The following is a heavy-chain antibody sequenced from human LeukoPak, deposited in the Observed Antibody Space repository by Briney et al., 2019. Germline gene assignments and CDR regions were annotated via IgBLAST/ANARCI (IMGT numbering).Heavy chain of an antibody. J-gene: IGHJ4*02. CDR1: GFTFSTHW. CDR3: AIDRGTFGLLNY. Sequence: PGGSLRLSCVASGFTFSTHWMYWVRQAPGKGLVWVARINSDGSTTTYADSVKGRFTISRDNAKNTLYLQMNSLRAEDTAVYYCAIDRGTFGLLNYWGQGTLVSVSS. D-gene: IGHD3/OR15-3a*01. V-gene: IGHV3-74*01. CDR2: INSDGSTT.